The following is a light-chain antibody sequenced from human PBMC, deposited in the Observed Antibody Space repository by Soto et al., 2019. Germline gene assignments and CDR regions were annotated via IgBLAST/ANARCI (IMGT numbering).Light chain of an antibody. CDR2: DVS. V-gene: IGLV2-18*02. Sequence: QSVLTQPPSVSGSPGQSVAISCTGTSSDVGYYNRVSWYQQPPGTAPKLMIYDVSNRPSGIPDRFSGSKSGNAASLTISGLQAEDEDDYYCSSYTTSSTYVFGTGTKVTVL. CDR1: SSDVGYYNR. J-gene: IGLJ1*01. CDR3: SSYTTSSTYV.